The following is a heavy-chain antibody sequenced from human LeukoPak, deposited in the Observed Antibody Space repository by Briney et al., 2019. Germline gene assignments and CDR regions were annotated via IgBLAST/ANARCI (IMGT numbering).Heavy chain of an antibody. Sequence: GGSLRLSCAASGFTFSDHYMDWVRQAPGKGLEWVGRIRNKANSYTTEYTASVKGRFTISRDDSKNSLYLQMNSLKCEDTAVYYCAREWDSGSYYLGYFDYWGQGTLVTVSS. CDR3: AREWDSGSYYLGYFDY. V-gene: IGHV3-72*01. D-gene: IGHD1-26*01. CDR2: IRNKANSYTT. CDR1: GFTFSDHY. J-gene: IGHJ4*02.